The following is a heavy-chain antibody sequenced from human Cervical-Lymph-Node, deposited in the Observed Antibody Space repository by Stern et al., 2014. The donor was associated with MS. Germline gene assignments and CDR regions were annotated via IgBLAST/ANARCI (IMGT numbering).Heavy chain of an antibody. D-gene: IGHD3-22*01. CDR2: ISGSGAGT. V-gene: IGHV3-23*01. CDR3: ATFVRGDSSEYYAFEH. J-gene: IGHJ4*02. CDR1: GFTFRNHA. Sequence: EVQVLESGGGLVQPGGALRLSCAASGFTFRNHAMTWVRQAPGKGLEWVSTISGSGAGTYYAESVKGRFTVSRANSKNTLLLQMNNLRAEDAAVYYCATFVRGDSSEYYAFEHWGRGTLVIVSS.